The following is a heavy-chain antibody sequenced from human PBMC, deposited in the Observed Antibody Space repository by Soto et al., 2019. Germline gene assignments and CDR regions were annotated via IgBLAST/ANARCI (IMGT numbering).Heavy chain of an antibody. CDR1: GYTLTSYA. D-gene: IGHD2-15*01. CDR3: ARGPGGPDGPGDY. V-gene: IGHV1-3*01. Sequence: ASVKVSCKASGYTLTSYAMHWVRQAPGQRLEWMGWINAGNGNTKYSQKFQGRVTITRDTSASTAYMELSSLRSEDTAVYYCARGPGGPDGPGDYWGQGTLVTVSS. J-gene: IGHJ4*02. CDR2: INAGNGNT.